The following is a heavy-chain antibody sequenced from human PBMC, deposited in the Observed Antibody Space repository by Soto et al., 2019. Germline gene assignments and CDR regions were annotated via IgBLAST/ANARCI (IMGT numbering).Heavy chain of an antibody. CDR1: GFTFDDYA. Sequence: GGSLRLSCAASGFTFDDYAMHWVRQAPGKGLEWVSGISWNSGSIGYADSVKGRFTISRDNAKNSLYLQMNSLRAEDAALYYCLTMVRGAFDYWGQGTLVTVSS. J-gene: IGHJ4*02. V-gene: IGHV3-9*01. D-gene: IGHD3-10*01. CDR2: ISWNSGSI. CDR3: LTMVRGAFDY.